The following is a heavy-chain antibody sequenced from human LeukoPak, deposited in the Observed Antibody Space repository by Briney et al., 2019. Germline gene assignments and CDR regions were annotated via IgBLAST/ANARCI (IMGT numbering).Heavy chain of an antibody. CDR2: FDPEDGET. V-gene: IGHV1-24*01. D-gene: IGHD6-19*01. Sequence: ASVKVSCKVSGYTLTELSMHWVRQAPGKGLEWMGGFDPEDGETIYAQKFQGRVTMTEDTSTDTAYMELSSLRSEDTAVYYCATVPQGDRGWVYYYYYGMDVWGQGTTVTVSS. CDR1: GYTLTELS. CDR3: ATVPQGDRGWVYYYYYGMDV. J-gene: IGHJ6*02.